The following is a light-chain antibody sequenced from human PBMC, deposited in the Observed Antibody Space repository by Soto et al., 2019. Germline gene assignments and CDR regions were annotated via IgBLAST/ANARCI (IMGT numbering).Light chain of an antibody. J-gene: IGKJ4*01. Sequence: EIVLTQSPGTLSLSPGERATLSCRASQSVSSSYLAWHQQKPGQAPRLLIYGASSRATGIPDRFSGSGSGTDFTLTISRLEPEDSAVYYCQQYAGALKLTSGGGTKVEVK. CDR1: QSVSSSY. V-gene: IGKV3-20*01. CDR2: GAS. CDR3: QQYAGALKLT.